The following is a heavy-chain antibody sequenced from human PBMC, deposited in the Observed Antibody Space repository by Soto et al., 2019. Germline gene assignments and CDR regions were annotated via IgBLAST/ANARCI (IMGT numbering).Heavy chain of an antibody. CDR2: INPSGGST. CDR3: ASAPSITMVRGALLGFDP. Sequence: GSVKVSCNASGYTFTSYYMHWVRQAPGQGLEWMGIINPSGGSTSYAQKFQGRVTMTRDTSTSTVYMELSSLRSEDTAVYYCASAPSITMVRGALLGFDPWGQGTLVTVSS. D-gene: IGHD3-10*01. CDR1: GYTFTSYY. V-gene: IGHV1-46*01. J-gene: IGHJ5*02.